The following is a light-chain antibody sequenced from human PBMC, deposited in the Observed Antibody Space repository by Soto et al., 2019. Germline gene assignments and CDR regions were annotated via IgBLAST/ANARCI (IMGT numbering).Light chain of an antibody. CDR2: GAS. J-gene: IGKJ1*01. CDR3: QQYNDWWT. CDR1: QSVSNN. V-gene: IGKV3-15*01. Sequence: EIVMTQSPATLSVSPGVRATLSCRASQSVSNNLAWYQQKPGQAPRLLIYGASTRATGIPARFSGSGSGTEFTLTISSLQSEDFAVYYCQQYNDWWTFGHGTKVEIK.